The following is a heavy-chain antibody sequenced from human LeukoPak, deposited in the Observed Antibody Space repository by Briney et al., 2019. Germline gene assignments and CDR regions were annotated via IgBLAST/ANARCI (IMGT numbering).Heavy chain of an antibody. CDR3: ARWLSDYYDSSGYRGLLDY. Sequence: SDTLSLTCAVYGGSFSGYYWSWIRQPPGKRLEWIGEIRHSGSINYNPSLKSRVTASIDRSKNHFSLRLSSLTAADPAVYFCARWLSDYYDSSGYRGLLDYWGQGILVTVSS. CDR1: GGSFSGYY. V-gene: IGHV4-34*01. D-gene: IGHD3-22*01. J-gene: IGHJ4*02. CDR2: IRHSGSI.